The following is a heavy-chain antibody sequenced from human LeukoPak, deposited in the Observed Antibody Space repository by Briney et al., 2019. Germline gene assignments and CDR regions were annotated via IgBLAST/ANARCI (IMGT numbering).Heavy chain of an antibody. Sequence: GGSLRLSCVVSGFTLSSYAMSWVRQAPGKGLEWVAATSSSDSGKYHADSVRGRFTIPRDNSKNTLYLQMNSLRAEDTAVYYCAKASAMIVVVSKHFDYWGQGTLVTVSS. D-gene: IGHD3-22*01. CDR3: AKASAMIVVVSKHFDY. J-gene: IGHJ4*02. CDR1: GFTLSSYA. CDR2: TSSSDSGK. V-gene: IGHV3-23*01.